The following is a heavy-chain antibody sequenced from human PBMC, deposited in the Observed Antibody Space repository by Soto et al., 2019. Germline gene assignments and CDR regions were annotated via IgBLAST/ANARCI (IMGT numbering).Heavy chain of an antibody. J-gene: IGHJ6*02. CDR1: GGTFGSYA. D-gene: IGHD2-2*01. V-gene: IGHV1-69*01. CDR3: ARSQGSSTSLEIYYYYYYGMDV. Sequence: QVQLVQSGAEVKKPGSSVKVSCKASGGTFGSYAISWVRQAPGQGLEWMGGIIPIPGTANYAQKFQGRVTNAADESTSTAYMELSSLRSEDTAVYYCARSQGSSTSLEIYYYYYYGMDVRGQGTTVTVSS. CDR2: IIPIPGTA.